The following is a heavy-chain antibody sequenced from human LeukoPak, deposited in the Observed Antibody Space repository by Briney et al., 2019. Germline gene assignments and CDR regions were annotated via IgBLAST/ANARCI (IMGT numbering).Heavy chain of an antibody. CDR3: ASLALTGSLFFDI. CDR1: GGSISSYY. V-gene: IGHV4-59*08. D-gene: IGHD7-27*01. CDR2: IYYSGST. J-gene: IGHJ3*02. Sequence: SETLSLTCTVSGGSISSYYWSWIRQPPGKGLEWIGYIYYSGSTNYNPSLKSRVTISVDTSKNQFSLKLSSVTAADTAVYYCASLALTGSLFFDIWGQGTMVTVSS.